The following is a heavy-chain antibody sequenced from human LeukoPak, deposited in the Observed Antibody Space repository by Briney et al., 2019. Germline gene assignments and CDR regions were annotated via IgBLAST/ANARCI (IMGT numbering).Heavy chain of an antibody. D-gene: IGHD6-19*01. CDR2: IKQDGSEK. Sequence: GGSLRLSCAASGFTFSSYWMSWVRQAPGKGLEWVANIKQDGSEKYYVDSVKGRFTVSRDNAKNSLYLQMNSLRAEDTAVYYCARTLTLISGWYGEFDYWGQGTLVTVSS. J-gene: IGHJ4*02. CDR3: ARTLTLISGWYGEFDY. CDR1: GFTFSSYW. V-gene: IGHV3-7*01.